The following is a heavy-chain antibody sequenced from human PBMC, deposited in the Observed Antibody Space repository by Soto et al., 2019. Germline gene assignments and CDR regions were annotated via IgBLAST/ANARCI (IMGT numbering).Heavy chain of an antibody. CDR2: ISYDGSNK. D-gene: IGHD5-18*01. CDR3: AKDLVPEDTAMVTVDY. Sequence: GGSLRLSCAASGFTFSSYGMHWVRQAPGKGLEWVAVISYDGSNKYYADSVKGRFTISRDNSKNTLYLQMNSLRAEDTAVYYCAKDLVPEDTAMVTVDYWGQGTLVTVSS. V-gene: IGHV3-30*18. CDR1: GFTFSSYG. J-gene: IGHJ4*02.